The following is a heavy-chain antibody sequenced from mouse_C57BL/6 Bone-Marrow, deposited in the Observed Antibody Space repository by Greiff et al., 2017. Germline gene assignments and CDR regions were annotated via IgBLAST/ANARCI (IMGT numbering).Heavy chain of an antibody. CDR2: IYPGSGST. V-gene: IGHV1-55*01. CDR1: GYTFTSYW. Sequence: QVQLQQPGAELVKPGASVKMSCKASGYTFTSYWITWVKQRPGQGLEWIGDIYPGSGSTNYNEKFKSKATLTVDTSSSTAYMQLSSLTSEDSAVYYCAREEYYYGSSWYFDVWGTGTTVTVSS. CDR3: AREEYYYGSSWYFDV. J-gene: IGHJ1*03. D-gene: IGHD1-1*01.